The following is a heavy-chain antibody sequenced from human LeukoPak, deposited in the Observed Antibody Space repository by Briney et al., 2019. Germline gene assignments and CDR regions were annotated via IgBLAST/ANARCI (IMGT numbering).Heavy chain of an antibody. CDR1: GFTFSNLS. CDR3: ARGPSGYHNT. Sequence: PGRSLRPSSAPSGFTFSNLSMNWVRRAPGNGLRWVSSISSSSRYIYYADSVKGRFTISRDNAKNSLYLQMNSLRAEDTGVYYCARGPSGYHNTGGQGTLVTVSS. V-gene: IGHV3-21*01. D-gene: IGHD5-12*01. CDR2: ISSSSRYI. J-gene: IGHJ4*02.